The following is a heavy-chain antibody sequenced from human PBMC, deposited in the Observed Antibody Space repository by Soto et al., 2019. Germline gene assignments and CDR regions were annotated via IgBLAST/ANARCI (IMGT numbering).Heavy chain of an antibody. Sequence: VQLVQSGAEVKKPGSSVKVSCKASGGTFSSHVISWVRQAPGQGLEWMGGIIPITGPAHYAQKFQGRVTITADESTSTAYMELNSLRSEDTAVFYCAKGGGSSWAMDVWGQGTTVTVSS. CDR1: GGTFSSHV. V-gene: IGHV1-69*12. CDR2: IIPITGPA. CDR3: AKGGGSSWAMDV. J-gene: IGHJ6*02. D-gene: IGHD2-15*01.